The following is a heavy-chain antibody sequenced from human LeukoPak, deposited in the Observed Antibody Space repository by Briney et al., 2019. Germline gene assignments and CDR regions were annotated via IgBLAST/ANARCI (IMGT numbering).Heavy chain of an antibody. Sequence: GGSLRLSCAASGFTFSSYSMNWVRQAPGKGLEWVSSISSSSTYIHYADSLKRRFTISRDNAKNSLYLQLNSLRAEDTAVYYCAKDLSIRGVRHDAFDIWGQGTMVTVSS. CDR2: ISSSSTYI. CDR3: AKDLSIRGVRHDAFDI. D-gene: IGHD3-10*01. V-gene: IGHV3-21*01. J-gene: IGHJ3*02. CDR1: GFTFSSYS.